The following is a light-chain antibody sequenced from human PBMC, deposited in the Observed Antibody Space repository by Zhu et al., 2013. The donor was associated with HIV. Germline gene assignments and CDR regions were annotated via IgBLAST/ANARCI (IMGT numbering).Light chain of an antibody. J-gene: IGKJ4*01. V-gene: IGKV3-20*01. CDR3: QQYGSSPLT. Sequence: EIVLTQSPATLSLSPGERATLSCRASQSVSSYLAWYQQKPGQAPRLLIYDASNRATGIPDRFSGSGSGTDFSLTISRLEREDFAVYYCQQYGSSPLTFGGGAKVEIK. CDR2: DAS. CDR1: QSVSSY.